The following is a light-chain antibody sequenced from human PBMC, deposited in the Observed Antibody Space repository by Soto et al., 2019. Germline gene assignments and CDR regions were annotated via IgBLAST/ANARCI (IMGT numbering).Light chain of an antibody. CDR1: QTVSIY. Sequence: DIQMTQSPSSLAASVGDRVTITCRASQTVSIYVNWYQQKPGRAPSLVMFTASTLPSGVPSRFSGSGPATDFTLTISSLQPEDFATYYCQQRYNTPYTFGQGTKLEI. CDR3: QQRYNTPYT. J-gene: IGKJ2*01. V-gene: IGKV1-39*01. CDR2: TAS.